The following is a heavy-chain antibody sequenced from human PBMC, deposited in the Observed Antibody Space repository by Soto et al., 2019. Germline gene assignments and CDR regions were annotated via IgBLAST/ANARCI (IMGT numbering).Heavy chain of an antibody. CDR1: GFTFSDYY. D-gene: IGHD6-13*01. CDR2: ISSSGSTI. V-gene: IGHV3-11*01. CDR3: ATTYSSSWLDY. Sequence: GGSLRLSCAASGFTFSDYYMSWIRQAPGKGLEWVSYISSSGSTIYYADSVKGRFTISRDNAKNSLYLQMNSLRAEDTAVYYCATTYSSSWLDYWGQGTLVTVSS. J-gene: IGHJ4*02.